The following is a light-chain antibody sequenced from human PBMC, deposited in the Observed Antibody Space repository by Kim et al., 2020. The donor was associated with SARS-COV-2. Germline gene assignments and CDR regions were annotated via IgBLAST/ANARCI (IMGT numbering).Light chain of an antibody. Sequence: ELTQPPSTSGTPGQRVTISCSGISSNIGSNYVYWYQQLPGTAPKLLIYRNNQRPSGVPDRFSGSKSGTSASLAISGLRSEDEADYYCAAWDDSLSGRVFGTGTKVTVL. J-gene: IGLJ1*01. V-gene: IGLV1-47*01. CDR2: RNN. CDR3: AAWDDSLSGRV. CDR1: SSNIGSNY.